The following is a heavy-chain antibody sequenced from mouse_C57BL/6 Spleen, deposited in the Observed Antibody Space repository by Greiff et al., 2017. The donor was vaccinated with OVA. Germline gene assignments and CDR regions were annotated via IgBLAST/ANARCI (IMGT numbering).Heavy chain of an antibody. Sequence: EVQVVESGGGLVQPKGSLKLSCAASGFSFNTYAMNWVRQAPGKGLEWVARIRSKSNNYATYYADSVKDRFTISRDDSESMLYLQMNNLKTEDTAMYYCVRRGNYGNYGAYWGQGTLVTVSA. CDR2: IRSKSNNYAT. CDR1: GFSFNTYA. V-gene: IGHV10-1*01. CDR3: VRRGNYGNYGAY. J-gene: IGHJ3*01. D-gene: IGHD2-1*01.